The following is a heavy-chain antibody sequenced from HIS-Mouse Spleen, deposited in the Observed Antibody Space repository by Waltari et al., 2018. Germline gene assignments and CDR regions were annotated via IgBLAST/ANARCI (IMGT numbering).Heavy chain of an antibody. CDR1: GCSISSSSYY. J-gene: IGHJ2*01. V-gene: IGHV4-39*07. CDR3: AREIPYSSSWYDWYFDL. D-gene: IGHD6-13*01. CDR2: IYYSRGP. Sequence: QLQLQESGPGLVKPSETLSLTCTVSGCSISSSSYYWGGRRQPPGKGLEWNGSIYYSRGPYYYPSPQSRVTIALDTSKNQFSLRLSSMTAADTAVYYCAREIPYSSSWYDWYFDLWGRGTLVTVSS.